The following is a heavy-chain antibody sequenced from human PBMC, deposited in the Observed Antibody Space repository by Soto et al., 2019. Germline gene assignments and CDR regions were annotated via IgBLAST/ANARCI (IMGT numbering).Heavy chain of an antibody. Sequence: QVQLVQSGTEVRKPGASVRVSCKASGYTFTAFAMHWVRQAPGQRPEWMGWINADNGNTRYCQKFQGRVTFTRDPSAKPAYLELSSLESDDTAVYYCARDGSGYYGSGSYPDWGQGTLVTVSS. D-gene: IGHD3-10*01. V-gene: IGHV1-3*01. J-gene: IGHJ4*02. CDR3: ARDGSGYYGSGSYPD. CDR1: GYTFTAFA. CDR2: INADNGNT.